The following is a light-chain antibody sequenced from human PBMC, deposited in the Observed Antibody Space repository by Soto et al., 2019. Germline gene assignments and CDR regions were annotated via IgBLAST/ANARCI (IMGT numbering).Light chain of an antibody. CDR3: SSYRNSNPLV. J-gene: IGLJ2*01. CDR1: SNDVGGYNY. V-gene: IGLV2-14*01. CDR2: EVR. Sequence: QSALTQPASVSGYPGQSITISCNGTSNDVGGYNYVSWYQHHPGKAPKRMISEVRNRPSGVSNRFSGSKSGNTASLTISGLQGEDEADYYCSSYRNSNPLVFGGGTKLTVL.